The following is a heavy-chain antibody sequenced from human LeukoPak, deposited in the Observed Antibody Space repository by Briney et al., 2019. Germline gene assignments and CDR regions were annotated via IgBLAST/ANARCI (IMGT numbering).Heavy chain of an antibody. V-gene: IGHV1-18*01. Sequence: ASVKVSCKASGYTFTSYGISWVRQAPGRGLEWMGWISAYNGNTNYAQKLQGRVTMTTDTSTSTAYMELRSLRSDDTAVYYCARSIAARRVFDYWGQGTLVTVSS. J-gene: IGHJ4*02. CDR2: ISAYNGNT. CDR3: ARSIAARRVFDY. CDR1: GYTFTSYG. D-gene: IGHD6-6*01.